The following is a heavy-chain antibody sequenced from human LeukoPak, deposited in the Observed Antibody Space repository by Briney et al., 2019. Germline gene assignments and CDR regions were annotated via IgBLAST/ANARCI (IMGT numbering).Heavy chain of an antibody. CDR2: ISWNSGSI. CDR3: ARYRGDQDSFDY. D-gene: IGHD4-17*01. V-gene: IGHV3-9*01. Sequence: PGRSLRLSCAASGFTFYDYAMHWVRQAPGKGLEWVSAISWNSGSIGYADSVKGRFTISRDNAKNSLYLQMNSLRAEDTAVYYCARYRGDQDSFDYWGQGTLVTVSS. CDR1: GFTFYDYA. J-gene: IGHJ4*02.